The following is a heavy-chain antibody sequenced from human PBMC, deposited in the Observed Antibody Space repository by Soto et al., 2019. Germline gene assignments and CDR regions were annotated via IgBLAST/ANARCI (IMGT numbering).Heavy chain of an antibody. CDR2: IMPIFGSA. D-gene: IGHD3-22*01. CDR1: RGTFSKHN. Sequence: SVNDTFQATRGTFSKHNLHGVRPAPGQGLEWMGGIMPIFGSANYAQKFQGRVTITADENTRTVYMELSRLRSEDTAVYYCPREFDSDTSGYYYAYGEQGTQVTVFS. J-gene: IGHJ4*02. V-gene: IGHV1-69*13. CDR3: PREFDSDTSGYYYAY.